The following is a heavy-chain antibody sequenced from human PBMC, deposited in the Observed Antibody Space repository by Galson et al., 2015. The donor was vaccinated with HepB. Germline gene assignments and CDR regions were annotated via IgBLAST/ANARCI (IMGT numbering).Heavy chain of an antibody. CDR3: AREGGRPAIYYFDY. J-gene: IGHJ4*02. CDR1: GGTFSSYA. CDR2: IIPTFGTT. D-gene: IGHD1-26*01. V-gene: IGHV1-69*01. Sequence: SGGTFSSYAISWVRQAPGPGLEWVGDIIPTFGTTNYAHKFRGRVTITADESSTTAYMELTSLRPEDTAVYFCAREGGRPAIYYFDYWGQGTPVTVAS.